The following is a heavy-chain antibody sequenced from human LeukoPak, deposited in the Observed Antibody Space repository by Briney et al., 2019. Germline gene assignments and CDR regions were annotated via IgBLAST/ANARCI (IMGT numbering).Heavy chain of an antibody. CDR2: ISSSSVYI. V-gene: IGHV3-21*04. CDR3: ARARSRITFGGVRHAFDI. CDR1: RFDLSAYT. D-gene: IGHD3-16*01. J-gene: IGHJ3*02. Sequence: GGSLRLSCAPSRFDLSAYTMNWVRQAPGKGLEWVSSISSSSVYIFYADSLKGRFTISRDKAKNSLYLQMNSLIPDDTAVYYCARARSRITFGGVRHAFDIWGQGTLVIVSS.